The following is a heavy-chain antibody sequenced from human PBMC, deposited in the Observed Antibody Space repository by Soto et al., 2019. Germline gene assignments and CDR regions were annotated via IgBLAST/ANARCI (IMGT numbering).Heavy chain of an antibody. V-gene: IGHV3-30*03. CDR1: GFPFNSYG. J-gene: IGHJ4*02. CDR2: ISYDGSNT. D-gene: IGHD2-2*01. CDR3: AIGGIVPGASMPCCLDY. Sequence: GGSLRLSCAAAGFPFNSYGIHWVRQAPGKGLEWVAVISYDGSNTYYADSVKGRFTISRDNSKNTLYLQMNSLRDEDTALYYCAIGGIVPGASMPCCLDYWGQGTLVTVSS.